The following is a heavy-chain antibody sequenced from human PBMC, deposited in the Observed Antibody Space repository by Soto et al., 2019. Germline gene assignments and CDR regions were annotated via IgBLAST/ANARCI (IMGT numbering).Heavy chain of an antibody. V-gene: IGHV4-30-2*01. CDR2: IFHSGIS. J-gene: IGHJ4*02. Sequence: SETLSLTCAVSGGSITTVGYSWSWIRQPPGKGLEWIGYIFHSGISYSNPSLKGRVTMSVDGSKNRFSLRLSSATAADTAVYYCARRISARTYYFDYWGQGTLVTVSS. CDR1: GGSITTVGYS. D-gene: IGHD6-6*01. CDR3: ARRISARTYYFDY.